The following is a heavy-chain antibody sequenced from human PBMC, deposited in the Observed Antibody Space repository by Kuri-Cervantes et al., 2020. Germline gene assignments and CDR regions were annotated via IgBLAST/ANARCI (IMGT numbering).Heavy chain of an antibody. V-gene: IGHV1-18*01. CDR1: GYTFTRYG. Sequence: ASVKVSCKASGYTFTRYGISWVRQAPGQGLEWMGWISAYNGNTNYAQKLQGRVTMTTDTSTSTAYMELRSLRSDDTAVYYCATSAPITMVRGVDYYYYGMDVWGQGTTVTVSS. J-gene: IGHJ6*02. CDR3: ATSAPITMVRGVDYYYYGMDV. D-gene: IGHD3-10*01. CDR2: ISAYNGNT.